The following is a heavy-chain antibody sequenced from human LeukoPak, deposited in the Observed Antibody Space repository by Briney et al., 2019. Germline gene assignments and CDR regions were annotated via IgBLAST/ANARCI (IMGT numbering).Heavy chain of an antibody. V-gene: IGHV3-23*01. CDR1: GFTFSNYW. CDR3: AKYYYGSGSSDFDY. J-gene: IGHJ4*02. CDR2: ISGSGGST. Sequence: GGSLRLSCAASGFTFSNYWMTWVRQAPGKGLEWVSAISGSGGSTYYADSVKGRFTISRDNSKNTLYLQMNSLRAEDTAVYYCAKYYYGSGSSDFDYWGQGTLVTVSS. D-gene: IGHD3-10*01.